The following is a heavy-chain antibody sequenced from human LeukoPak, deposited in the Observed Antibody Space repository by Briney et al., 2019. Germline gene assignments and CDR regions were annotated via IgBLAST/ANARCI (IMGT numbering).Heavy chain of an antibody. CDR1: GGSISSYY. CDR3: ARSPNYYDSSGYYNWFDP. D-gene: IGHD3-22*01. V-gene: IGHV4-59*01. CDR2: IYYSGST. J-gene: IGHJ5*02. Sequence: SETLSLTCTVSGGSISSYYWSWIRQPPGKGLEWIGYIYYSGSTNYNPSLKSRVTISVDTSKNQFSLKLSSVTAADTAVYYCARSPNYYDSSGYYNWFDPWGQGTLVTVSS.